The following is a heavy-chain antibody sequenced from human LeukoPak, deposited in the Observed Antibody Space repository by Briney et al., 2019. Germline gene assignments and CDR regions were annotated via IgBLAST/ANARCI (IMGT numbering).Heavy chain of an antibody. CDR1: GFTFSSYG. V-gene: IGHV3-33*01. CDR2: VWYDGNNK. D-gene: IGHD1-14*01. J-gene: IGHJ4*02. CDR3: ARDPDRSGFDY. Sequence: PGGSLRLSCAASGFTFSSYGMHWVRQAPGKGLEWVATVWYDGNNKYYADSVKGRFTISSDNSKNMVYLQMNSLRAEDTAVYYCARDPDRSGFDYWGQGTLVAVSS.